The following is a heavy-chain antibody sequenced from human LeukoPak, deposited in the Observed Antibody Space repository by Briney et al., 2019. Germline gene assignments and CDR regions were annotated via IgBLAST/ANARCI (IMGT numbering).Heavy chain of an antibody. CDR1: GYIFTDYY. J-gene: IGHJ4*02. CDR3: ARGHDNTGYNYFDQ. V-gene: IGHV1-2*02. D-gene: IGHD5-18*01. CDR2: INPLSGGT. Sequence: ASVKVSCKASGYIFTDYYIHWVRQAPGQGLQRMGWINPLSGGTNYAQKFRGRVTMTRDTSIATIYMDLSSLVSDDTAVYYCARGHDNTGYNYFDQWGQGTLVIVSS.